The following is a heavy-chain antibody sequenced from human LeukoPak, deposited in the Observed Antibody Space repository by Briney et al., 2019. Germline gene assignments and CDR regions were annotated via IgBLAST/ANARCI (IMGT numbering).Heavy chain of an antibody. CDR2: INTNSGGT. V-gene: IGHV1-2*02. J-gene: IGHJ4*02. CDR1: GYTFTGYY. D-gene: IGHD3-22*01. CDR3: ARDWGYYDSRGYCDY. Sequence: ASVKVSCKASGYTFTGYYMHWVRQAPGQGLEWMGWINTNSGGTNYAQKFQGRVTMTRDTSISTAYMELSRLRSDDTAVYYCARDWGYYDSRGYCDYWGRGTLVTVSS.